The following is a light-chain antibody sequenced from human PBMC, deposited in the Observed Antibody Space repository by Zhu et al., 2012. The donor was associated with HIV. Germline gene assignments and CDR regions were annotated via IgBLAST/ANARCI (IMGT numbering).Light chain of an antibody. CDR2: GTS. CDR1: QRVPNNY. V-gene: IGKV3-20*01. CDR3: QQYGSFPRT. Sequence: DIVLTQSPGTLSLSVGERATLSCRASQRVPNNYLAWYQHKPGQAPTPLIYGTSSRASGITDRFSGGGSETDFTLTINRVDPEDFAVYFCQQYGSFPRTFGQGTNLDIK. J-gene: IGKJ2*01.